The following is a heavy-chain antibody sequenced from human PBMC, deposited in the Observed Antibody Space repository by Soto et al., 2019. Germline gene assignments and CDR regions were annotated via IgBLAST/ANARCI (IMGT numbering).Heavy chain of an antibody. CDR1: GYTFITYD. CDR2: MNPSNGNA. J-gene: IGHJ4*02. D-gene: IGHD6-25*01. Sequence: EASVKVSCKASGYTFITYDIHWVRQATGQGLEWLGWMNPSNGNAGYAQKFQGRVTMTRNTSISTAYMDLSGLRSEDTAVYFCARRKERSGPHYFDSWGQGTLVTVSS. CDR3: ARRKERSGPHYFDS. V-gene: IGHV1-8*01.